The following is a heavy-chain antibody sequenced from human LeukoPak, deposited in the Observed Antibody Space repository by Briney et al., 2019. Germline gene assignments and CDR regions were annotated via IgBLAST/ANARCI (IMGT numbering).Heavy chain of an antibody. CDR2: IIPIYGTA. D-gene: IGHD1-26*01. J-gene: IGHJ4*02. CDR3: ATDQGVGALVI. V-gene: IGHV1-69*06. CDR1: GGTFSSYA. Sequence: SVKVSCKASGGTFSSYAISWLRQAPGQGLEWMGGIIPIYGTANYAQKFQGRVTMTEDTSTDTAYMELSSLRSEDTAVYYCATDQGVGALVIWGQGTLVTVSS.